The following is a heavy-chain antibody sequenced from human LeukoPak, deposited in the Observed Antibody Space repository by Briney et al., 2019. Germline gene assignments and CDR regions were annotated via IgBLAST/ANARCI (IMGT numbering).Heavy chain of an antibody. D-gene: IGHD6-13*01. CDR1: GYTFTGYY. V-gene: IGHV1-2*02. J-gene: IGHJ4*02. CDR3: ARVPIAAAGTLFDY. Sequence: GASVKVSCKASGYTFTGYYMHWVRQAPGQGLEWMGWINPNSGGTNYAQKFQGRVTMTRDTSISTAYMELSRLRSDDTAVYYCARVPIAAAGTLFDYWGQGTLVTVPS. CDR2: INPNSGGT.